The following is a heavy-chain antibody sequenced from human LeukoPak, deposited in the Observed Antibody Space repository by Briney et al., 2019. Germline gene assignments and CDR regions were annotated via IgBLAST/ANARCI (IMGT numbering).Heavy chain of an antibody. V-gene: IGHV3-21*01. J-gene: IGHJ6*03. Sequence: GGSLRLSCAASGFTFSSYRMNWVRQAPGKGLEWVSCISSSSSYIYYADSVKGRFTISRDNAKNSLYLQMNSLGAEDTAVYYCARAAYYYGSAESRGPDNYYMDVWGKGTTVTISS. CDR1: GFTFSSYR. CDR2: ISSSSSYI. CDR3: ARAAYYYGSAESRGPDNYYMDV. D-gene: IGHD3-10*01.